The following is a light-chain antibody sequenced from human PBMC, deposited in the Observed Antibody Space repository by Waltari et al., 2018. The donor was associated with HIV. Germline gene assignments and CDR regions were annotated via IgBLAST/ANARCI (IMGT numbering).Light chain of an antibody. CDR1: DGHVTSGHY. V-gene: IGLV7-46*01. J-gene: IGLJ3*02. CDR3: VLSNSGARGV. Sequence: QAVVTQESSLTGSPGGAATLTCGSSDGHVTSGHYPYWFQRKPGQAHRTLIFVTRARHSGTPARVPGTLLGGKAALTLSGAQPEDEAEYYCVLSNSGARGVCGGVTKLFVL. CDR2: VTR.